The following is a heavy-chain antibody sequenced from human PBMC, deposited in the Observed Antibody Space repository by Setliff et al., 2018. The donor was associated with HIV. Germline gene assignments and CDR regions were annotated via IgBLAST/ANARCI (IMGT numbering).Heavy chain of an antibody. D-gene: IGHD5-18*01. CDR3: AKGFRPVDTALVSGPTY. Sequence: GESLKISCAASGFTFSSYAMSWVRQTREKGLEWVSIITSGGSTYYADSAKGRFIISRDNSQNTLYLQMNSLRADYTAIYYCAKGFRPVDTALVSGPTYWGQGIRVTVSS. CDR2: ITSGGST. V-gene: IGHV3-23*01. J-gene: IGHJ4*02. CDR1: GFTFSSYA.